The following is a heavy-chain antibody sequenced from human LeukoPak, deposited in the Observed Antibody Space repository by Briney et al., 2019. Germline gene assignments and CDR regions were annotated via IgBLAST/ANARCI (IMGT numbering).Heavy chain of an antibody. CDR1: GYTFTSYG. CDR3: ARGLGSGSYYAY. J-gene: IGHJ4*02. CDR2: ISAYNDNI. D-gene: IGHD3-10*01. V-gene: IGHV1-18*01. Sequence: ASVKVSCTASGYTFTSYGISWVRQAPGQGLDWMGWISAYNDNINYAQNLQGRFTMTTDTSTSTAYMELRSLRPDDTAVYYCARGLGSGSYYAYWGQGTLVSVSS.